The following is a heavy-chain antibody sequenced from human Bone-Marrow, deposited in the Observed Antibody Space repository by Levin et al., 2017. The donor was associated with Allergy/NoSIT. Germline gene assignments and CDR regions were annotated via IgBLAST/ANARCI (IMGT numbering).Heavy chain of an antibody. D-gene: IGHD2-15*01. CDR1: GGTFRGHL. CDR3: AQMVGVVAPNFALDV. CDR2: ITRVFSST. J-gene: IGHJ6*02. Sequence: PGGSLRLSCKASGGTFRGHLISWVRQAPGQGLEWMGGITRVFSSTHYAQMFQDRLTITADDSTSTAYMELNSLNSDDTAVYYCAQMVGVVAPNFALDVWGQGTTVIVSS. V-gene: IGHV1-69*01.